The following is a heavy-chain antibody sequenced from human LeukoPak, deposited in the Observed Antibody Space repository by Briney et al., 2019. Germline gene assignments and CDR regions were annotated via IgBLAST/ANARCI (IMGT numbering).Heavy chain of an antibody. CDR1: GGSISSSSYY. Sequence: SETLSLTCTVSGGSISSSSYYWGWIRQPPGTGMEWIGSIYYSGSTYYNPSLKSRVTISVGTSKNQFSLKLSSVTAADTAVYYCARRIAAAGGYYFDYWGQGTLVTVSS. J-gene: IGHJ4*02. V-gene: IGHV4-39*01. CDR2: IYYSGST. D-gene: IGHD6-13*01. CDR3: ARRIAAAGGYYFDY.